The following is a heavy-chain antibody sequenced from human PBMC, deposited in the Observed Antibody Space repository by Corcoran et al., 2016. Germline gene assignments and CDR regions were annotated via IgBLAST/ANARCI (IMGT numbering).Heavy chain of an antibody. CDR2: IRSKAYGGTT. CDR3: TRDRGIAAAGSRYDY. J-gene: IGHJ4*02. Sequence: EVQLVESGGGLVKPGRSLRLSCTASGFTFGDYAMSWFRQAPGKGLEWVGFIRSKAYGGTTEYAASVKVRFTISRDDSKSIAYLQMNSLKAKAAAVYYCTRDRGIAAAGSRYDYWGQGTLVTVSS. CDR1: GFTFGDYA. V-gene: IGHV3-49*05. D-gene: IGHD6-13*01.